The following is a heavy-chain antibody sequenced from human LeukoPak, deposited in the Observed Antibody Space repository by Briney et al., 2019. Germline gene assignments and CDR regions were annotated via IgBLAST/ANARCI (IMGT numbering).Heavy chain of an antibody. J-gene: IGHJ5*02. Sequence: ASVKVSCKASGYTFTSDYMHWVRQAPGQGLERMGIINPSGGSTSYAQKFQGRVTMTRDTSTSTVYMELSSLRSEDTAVYYCARVVITTFDPWGQGTLVTVSS. CDR1: GYTFTSDY. CDR2: INPSGGST. V-gene: IGHV1-46*01. CDR3: ARVVITTFDP. D-gene: IGHD3-22*01.